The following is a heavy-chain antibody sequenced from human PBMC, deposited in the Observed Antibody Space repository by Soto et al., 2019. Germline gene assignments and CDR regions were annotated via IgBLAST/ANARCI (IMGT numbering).Heavy chain of an antibody. CDR3: ARDPRSGSYSYYYYGMDV. CDR1: GFTFSSYS. Sequence: GGSLRLSCAASGFTFSSYSMNWVRQAPGKGLEWVSSISSSSYIYYADSVKGRFTISRDNAKNSLYLQMNSLRAEDTAVYYCARDPRSGSYSYYYYGMDVWGQGTKVTVSS. D-gene: IGHD3-10*01. J-gene: IGHJ6*02. CDR2: ISSSSYI. V-gene: IGHV3-21*01.